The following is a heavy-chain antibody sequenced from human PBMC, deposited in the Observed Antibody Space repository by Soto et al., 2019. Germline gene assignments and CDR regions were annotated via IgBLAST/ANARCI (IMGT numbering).Heavy chain of an antibody. Sequence: GGSLRLACAGSGFTLNSYSINWVRQAPGKGLEWISHISSGGTTIYYADSVKGRFTISRDNAKNSLYLQVNSLRDEDTAVYYCARDAQMDVWGQGTTVTVS. CDR1: GFTLNSYS. J-gene: IGHJ6*02. CDR2: ISSGGTTI. V-gene: IGHV3-48*02. CDR3: ARDAQMDV.